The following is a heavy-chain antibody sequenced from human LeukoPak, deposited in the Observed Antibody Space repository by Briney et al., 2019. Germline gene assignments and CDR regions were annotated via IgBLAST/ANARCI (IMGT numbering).Heavy chain of an antibody. CDR2: ISSSSSYI. CDR3: ASCDSYGSNFDY. V-gene: IGHV3-21*01. CDR1: GFTFSSYS. Sequence: GGSLRLSCAASGFTFSSYSMNWVRQAPGKGLEWVSSISSSSSYIYYADSVKGRFTISRDNAKNSLYLQMNSLRAEDTAVYYCASCDSYGSNFDYWGQGTLVTVSS. D-gene: IGHD5-18*01. J-gene: IGHJ4*02.